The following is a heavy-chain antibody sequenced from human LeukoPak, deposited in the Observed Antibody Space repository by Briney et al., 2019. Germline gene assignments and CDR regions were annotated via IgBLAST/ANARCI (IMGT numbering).Heavy chain of an antibody. J-gene: IGHJ4*02. D-gene: IGHD2-15*01. CDR3: ASSVNGPAYSADY. Sequence: VKVSRKASRYTFSSYRTSWVRQPPPQGHERMGWISAYNGNTNYAQKLQGRVTMTTDTSTSAAYMELESLRSDDTAVYYCASSVNGPAYSADYWGQGTLVTVSS. V-gene: IGHV1-18*01. CDR1: RYTFSSYR. CDR2: ISAYNGNT.